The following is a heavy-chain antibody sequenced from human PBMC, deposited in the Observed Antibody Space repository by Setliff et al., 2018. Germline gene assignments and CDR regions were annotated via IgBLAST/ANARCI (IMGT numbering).Heavy chain of an antibody. CDR1: GGSISSHY. D-gene: IGHD3-10*01. V-gene: IGHV4-59*11. Sequence: SETLSLTCTVSGGSISSHYWSWIRQPPGKGLEWIGSIYYSGSTNYNPSLKSRVTISVDTSKNQFSPKLSSVTAADTAVYYCARGKLLWFGELRAQYYFDYWGQGTLVTVSS. J-gene: IGHJ4*02. CDR3: ARGKLLWFGELRAQYYFDY. CDR2: IYYSGST.